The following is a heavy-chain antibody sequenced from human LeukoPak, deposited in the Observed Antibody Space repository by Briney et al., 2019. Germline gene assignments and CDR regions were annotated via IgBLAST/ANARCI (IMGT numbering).Heavy chain of an antibody. J-gene: IGHJ4*02. V-gene: IGHV3-23*01. CDR3: AKPHIHISTCSGGSCYPPCFDY. Sequence: GGSLRLSCAASGFTFRIYAMSCVRQAPGKGLEWVSAISGSGGSTYCADSVKGRFTISRHNSKNTLYLQMNSLRAEDTAVYYCAKPHIHISTCSGGSCYPPCFDYWGKGTLVTVSS. CDR2: ISGSGGST. CDR1: GFTFRIYA. D-gene: IGHD2-15*01.